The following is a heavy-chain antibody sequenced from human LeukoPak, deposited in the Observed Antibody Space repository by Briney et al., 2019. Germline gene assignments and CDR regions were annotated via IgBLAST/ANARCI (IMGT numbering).Heavy chain of an antibody. D-gene: IGHD3-10*01. CDR2: ISYDGSNK. Sequence: PGGSLRLSCAASGFTFSSYAMHWVRQAPGKGLEWVAVISYDGSNKYYANSVKGRFTISRDNSKNTLYLQMNSLRAEDTAVYYCARDFLIWLGEKSLAYWGQGTLVTVSS. J-gene: IGHJ4*02. CDR3: ARDFLIWLGEKSLAY. CDR1: GFTFSSYA. V-gene: IGHV3-30-3*01.